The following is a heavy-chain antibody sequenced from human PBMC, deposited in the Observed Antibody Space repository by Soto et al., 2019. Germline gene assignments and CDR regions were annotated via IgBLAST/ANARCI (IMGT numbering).Heavy chain of an antibody. Sequence: PSETLSLTCTVSGGSISSSSYYWGWIRQPPGKGLEWIGSIYYSGSTYYNPSLKSRVTISVDTSKNQFSLKLSSVTAADTAVYYCARLGIVVVPAATPLTDYWGQGTLVTVSS. CDR3: ARLGIVVVPAATPLTDY. D-gene: IGHD2-2*03. V-gene: IGHV4-39*01. CDR2: IYYSGST. CDR1: GGSISSSSYY. J-gene: IGHJ4*02.